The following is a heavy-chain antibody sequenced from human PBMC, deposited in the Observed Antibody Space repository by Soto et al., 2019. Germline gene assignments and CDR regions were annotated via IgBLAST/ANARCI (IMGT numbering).Heavy chain of an antibody. CDR3: AKVLVRGVIKLHYYGMEV. J-gene: IGHJ6*02. CDR1: GFTFSSYA. V-gene: IGHV3-23*01. CDR2: ISGSGGST. D-gene: IGHD3-10*01. Sequence: PGGSLRLSCAASGFTFSSYAMSWVRQAPGKGLEWVSAISGSGGSTYYADSVKGRFTISRDNSKNTLYLQMNSLRAEDTAVYYCAKVLVRGVIKLHYYGMEVWGQGTTVTVSS.